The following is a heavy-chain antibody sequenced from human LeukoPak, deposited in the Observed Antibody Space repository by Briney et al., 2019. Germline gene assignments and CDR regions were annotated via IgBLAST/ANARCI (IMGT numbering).Heavy chain of an antibody. V-gene: IGHV4-4*07. Sequence: SSETLSLTCTVSCGSMKYYYWSWIRQPAGKGLEWIGRIYYSGDAEYNPSLKSRVTMSVDTSKSQYAHNLNSVTAADTALYYCARDRGSHSRYGFDYWGQGILVTVSS. CDR3: ARDRGSHSRYGFDY. D-gene: IGHD2-2*01. J-gene: IGHJ4*02. CDR1: CGSMKYYY. CDR2: IYYSGDA.